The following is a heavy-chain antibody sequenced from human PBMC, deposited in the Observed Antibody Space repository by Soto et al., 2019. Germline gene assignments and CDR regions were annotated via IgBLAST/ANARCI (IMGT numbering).Heavy chain of an antibody. CDR2: ISNDGGDI. Sequence: QVQLVESGGGVVQPGRSMRLSCAASGFTFSTYGIHWVRQAPGKGLEWVAVISNDGGDIKYADSVRGRFTISRDNSKNTVYLQMKGLRAEDTAVYYCAKGRKRDLHIVFEPEFDYWGQGTLVTVSS. CDR3: AKGRKRDLHIVFEPEFDY. CDR1: GFTFSTYG. V-gene: IGHV3-30*18. D-gene: IGHD2-15*01. J-gene: IGHJ4*02.